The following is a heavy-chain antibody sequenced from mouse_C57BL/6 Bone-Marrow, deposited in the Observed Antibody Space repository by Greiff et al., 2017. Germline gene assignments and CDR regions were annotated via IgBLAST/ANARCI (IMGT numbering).Heavy chain of an antibody. CDR1: GYTFTDYY. CDR3: ARGATEGYFDV. D-gene: IGHD3-1*01. V-gene: IGHV1-76*01. Sequence: QVHVKQSGAELVRPGASVKLSCKASGYTFTDYYINWVKQRPGQGLEWIARIYPGSGNTYYNEKFKGKATLTAEKSSSTAYMQLSSLTSEDSAVYFCARGATEGYFDVWGTGTTVTVSS. J-gene: IGHJ1*03. CDR2: IYPGSGNT.